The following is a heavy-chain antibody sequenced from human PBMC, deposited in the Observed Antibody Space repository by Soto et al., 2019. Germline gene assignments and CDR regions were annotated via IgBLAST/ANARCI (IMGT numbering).Heavy chain of an antibody. V-gene: IGHV4-59*12. CDR2: ISYSGST. Sequence: PSETLSLTCTVSGASITTYYWSWIRQPPGKGLEWIGYISYSGSTDYNPSLKSRVTISVDRSKNQFSLKLSSVTAADTAVYYCARYSIAARRGIDYWGQGTLVTVSS. CDR1: GASITTYY. CDR3: ARYSIAARRGIDY. D-gene: IGHD6-6*01. J-gene: IGHJ4*02.